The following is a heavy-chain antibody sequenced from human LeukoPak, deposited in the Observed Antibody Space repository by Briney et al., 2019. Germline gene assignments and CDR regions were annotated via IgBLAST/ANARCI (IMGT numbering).Heavy chain of an antibody. CDR2: INPNTGVT. CDR3: ARGIGYYYSRAYYITEY. CDR1: GHTFTAYY. Sequence: ASVKVSYTASGHTFTAYYKNWVRQAPGQGLEWMGWINPNTGVTNYAQNFQARVTMTRDTSISTAYMELSSLRSDDTAVYYSARGIGYYYSRAYYITEYWGQGTLVTVSS. V-gene: IGHV1-2*02. D-gene: IGHD3-22*01. J-gene: IGHJ4*02.